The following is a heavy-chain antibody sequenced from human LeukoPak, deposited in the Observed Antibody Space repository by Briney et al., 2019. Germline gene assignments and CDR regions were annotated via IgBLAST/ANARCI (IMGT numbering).Heavy chain of an antibody. CDR1: GFTFDDYA. J-gene: IGHJ4*02. Sequence: GGSLRLSCAASGFTFDDYAMHWVRQAPGKGLEWVSGISWNSGSIGYADSVKGRFTISRDNAKNSLYLQMNSLRAEDTALYYCAQGADYDILTGYGYWGQGTLVTVSS. CDR2: ISWNSGSI. CDR3: AQGADYDILTGYGY. D-gene: IGHD3-9*01. V-gene: IGHV3-9*01.